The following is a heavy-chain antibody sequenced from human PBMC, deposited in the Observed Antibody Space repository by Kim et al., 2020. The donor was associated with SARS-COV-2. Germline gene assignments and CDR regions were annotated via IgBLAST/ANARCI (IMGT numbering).Heavy chain of an antibody. CDR1: GGSISSYY. J-gene: IGHJ6*02. Sequence: SETLSLTCTVSGGSISSYYWSWIRQPPGKGLEWIGYIYYSGSTNYNPSLKSRVTISVDTSKNQFSLKLISVTAADTAVYYCASSITIVRGVINNYYSGMDVWGQGTTVTVSS. D-gene: IGHD3-10*01. CDR2: IYYSGST. CDR3: ASSITIVRGVINNYYSGMDV. V-gene: IGHV4-59*01.